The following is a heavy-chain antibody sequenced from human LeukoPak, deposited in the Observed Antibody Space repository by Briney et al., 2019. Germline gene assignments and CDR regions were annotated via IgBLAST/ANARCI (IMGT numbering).Heavy chain of an antibody. CDR1: GGSICSYY. CDR3: ASISGAARPRGYYYYMDV. J-gene: IGHJ6*03. D-gene: IGHD3-3*02. V-gene: IGHV4-59*12. Sequence: SETLSLTCTVSGGSICSYYWSWIRQPPGKGLEWIGYSYYSGSTNYNPSLKSRVTISVDTSKNQFSLKLSSVTAADTAVYYCASISGAARPRGYYYYMDVWGKGPTVTVSS. CDR2: SYYSGST.